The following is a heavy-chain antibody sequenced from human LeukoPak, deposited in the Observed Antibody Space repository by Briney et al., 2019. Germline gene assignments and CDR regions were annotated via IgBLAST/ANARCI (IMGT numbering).Heavy chain of an antibody. CDR1: GDSVNSYY. Sequence: SETLSLTCTVSGDSVNSYYWSWTRQPAGKGLEGSGRISPSGSTNYNPSLQSRVILSVDTSGNQLSLKLSSVTAADTAVYYCARGPYYGSGSTRPAFDIWGQGTMVTVSS. J-gene: IGHJ3*02. V-gene: IGHV4-4*07. CDR2: ISPSGST. CDR3: ARGPYYGSGSTRPAFDI. D-gene: IGHD3-10*01.